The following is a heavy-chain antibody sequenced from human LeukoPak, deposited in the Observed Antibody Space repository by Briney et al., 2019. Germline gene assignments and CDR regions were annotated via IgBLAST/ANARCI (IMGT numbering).Heavy chain of an antibody. CDR2: INPSVGTT. Sequence: ASVKVSCKASGYTFTNYYMHWVRQAPGQGLEWMGIINPSVGTTSYAQKFQGRVTMTRDMSTSTVYMELSSLRSEDTAVYYCARDVGATPGYFDYWGQGTLVTVSS. J-gene: IGHJ4*02. CDR1: GYTFTNYY. D-gene: IGHD1-26*01. CDR3: ARDVGATPGYFDY. V-gene: IGHV1-46*01.